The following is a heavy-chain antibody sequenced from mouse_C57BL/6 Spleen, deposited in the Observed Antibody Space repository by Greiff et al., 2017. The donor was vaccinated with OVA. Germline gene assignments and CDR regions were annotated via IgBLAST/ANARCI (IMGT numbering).Heavy chain of an antibody. CDR3: AKNAYGSSYVAY. V-gene: IGHV2-5*01. CDR2: IWRGGST. Sequence: VMLVESGPGLVQPSQSLSITCTVSGFSLTSYGVHWVRQSPGKGLEWLGVIWRGGSTDYNAAFMSRLSITKDNSKSQVFFKMNSLQADDTAIYYCAKNAYGSSYVAYWGQGTLVTVSA. D-gene: IGHD1-1*01. CDR1: GFSLTSYG. J-gene: IGHJ3*01.